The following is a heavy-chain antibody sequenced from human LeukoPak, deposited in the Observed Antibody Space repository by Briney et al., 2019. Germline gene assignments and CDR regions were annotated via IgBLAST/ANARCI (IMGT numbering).Heavy chain of an antibody. V-gene: IGHV4-30-2*01. CDR1: GGSISGGGYY. Sequence: TSETLSLTCTVSGGSISGGGYYWSWIRQPPGKGLEWIGYIYHSGSTYYNPSLKSRVTISVDRSKNQFSLKLSSVTAADTAVYYCAREGISYGDPARFDYWGQGTLVTVSS. CDR3: AREGISYGDPARFDY. CDR2: IYHSGST. D-gene: IGHD4-17*01. J-gene: IGHJ4*02.